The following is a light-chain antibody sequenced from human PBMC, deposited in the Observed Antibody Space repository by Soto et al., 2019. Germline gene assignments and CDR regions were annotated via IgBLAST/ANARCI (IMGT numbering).Light chain of an antibody. CDR2: DVS. CDR1: SSDVGGYNY. Sequence: QSVLTQPASVSGSPGQSITISCTGTSSDVGGYNYVSWYQQHPGKAPKLMIYDVSNRPSGVSNRFSGSKSGNTASLTISGLEAEDEADYYCSSYTSSSTLAVFGGGTQLPSS. CDR3: SSYTSSSTLAV. J-gene: IGLJ7*01. V-gene: IGLV2-14*01.